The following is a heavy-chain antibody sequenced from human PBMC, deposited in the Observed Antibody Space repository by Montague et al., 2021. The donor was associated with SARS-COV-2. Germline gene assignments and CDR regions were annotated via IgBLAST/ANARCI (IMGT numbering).Heavy chain of an antibody. CDR3: ARLPYFYDSTHAFDI. CDR1: GGSISSSSYY. Sequence: SETLSLTCTVSGGSISSSSYYWGWIRQPPGKGLEWIGNIFYSGSTYYNTSVKSRVTISVDTSKNQFSLRLSSVTAADTAVYYCARLPYFYDSTHAFDIWGQGAMVTVSS. J-gene: IGHJ3*02. CDR2: IFYSGST. D-gene: IGHD3-22*01. V-gene: IGHV4-39*01.